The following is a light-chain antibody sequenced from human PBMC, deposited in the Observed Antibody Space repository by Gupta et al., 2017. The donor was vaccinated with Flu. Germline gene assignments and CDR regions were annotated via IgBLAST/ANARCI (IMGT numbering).Light chain of an antibody. Sequence: DSVMTQPPDSLAVSLGERATINCKSSQSGLYRSNNKNYLAWYQQKPGQPPNLLIYWASTREYGVPDRFSGRGSGTDFTLTISSLQAEDVAVYYCQQEDSTPKTFGQGTKVEIK. J-gene: IGKJ1*01. CDR1: QSGLYRSNNKNY. CDR2: WAS. CDR3: QQEDSTPKT. V-gene: IGKV4-1*01.